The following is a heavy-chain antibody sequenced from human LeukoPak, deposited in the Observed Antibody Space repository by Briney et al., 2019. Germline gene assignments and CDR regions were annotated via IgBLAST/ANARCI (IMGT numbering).Heavy chain of an antibody. CDR1: GYTFTSYG. V-gene: IGHV1-18*01. D-gene: IGHD3-22*01. CDR2: ISAYNGNT. J-gene: IGHJ3*02. CDR3: ASLEGYYYDSSGTDAFDI. Sequence: GASVKVSCKASGYTFTSYGISWVRQAPGQGLEWMGWISAYNGNTNYAQKLQGRVTMTTDTSTSTAYMELRSLRSDDTAVYYCASLEGYYYDSSGTDAFDIWGQGTMVTVS.